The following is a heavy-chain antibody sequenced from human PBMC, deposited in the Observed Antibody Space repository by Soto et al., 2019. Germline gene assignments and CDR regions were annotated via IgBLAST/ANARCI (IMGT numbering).Heavy chain of an antibody. J-gene: IGHJ6*02. CDR2: MNEDGGTT. D-gene: IGHD3-10*01. CDR1: GFTFSSYW. CDR3: ASDLSGRADG. V-gene: IGHV3-74*02. Sequence: EVQLVESGGGLVRPGGSLRLSCAASGFTFSSYWMHWVRQAPGKGLVWVSRMNEDGGTTDYADSVKGRFTISRDNAKNTLYLQMNRLRDEDTAVYYCASDLSGRADGWGQGTTVTVSS.